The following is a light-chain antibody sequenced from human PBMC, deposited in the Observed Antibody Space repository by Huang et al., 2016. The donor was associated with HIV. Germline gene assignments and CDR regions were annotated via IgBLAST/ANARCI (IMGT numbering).Light chain of an antibody. J-gene: IGKJ1*01. V-gene: IGKV3-15*01. CDR3: QQYTNWPWT. CDR1: QSVRSN. Sequence: EIVMTQSPATLSVSPGERATLYCRASQSVRSNLAWYQQKPGQAPRYLIYAASTRATAVPARFSGSGSGTEFTLTISSLQSEDFAVYYCQQYTNWPWTFGQGTKVEIK. CDR2: AAS.